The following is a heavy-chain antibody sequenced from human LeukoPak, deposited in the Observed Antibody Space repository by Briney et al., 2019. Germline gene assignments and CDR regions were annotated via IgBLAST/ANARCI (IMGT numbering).Heavy chain of an antibody. CDR2: INPNSGDT. V-gene: IGHV1-2*02. CDR3: ARDWRGSYFPDF. J-gene: IGHJ4*02. D-gene: IGHD1-26*01. CDR1: GYTLTDYY. Sequence: GASVKVSCKASGYTLTDYYMHWVRQAPAQGLEWMGWINPNSGDTNYAQKFQGRVTMTRDTSISTAYMDLSRLTSDGTAIYYCARDWRGSYFPDFWGQGTLVTVSS.